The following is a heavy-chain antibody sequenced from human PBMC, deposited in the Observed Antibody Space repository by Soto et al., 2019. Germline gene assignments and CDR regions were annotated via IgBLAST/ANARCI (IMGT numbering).Heavy chain of an antibody. J-gene: IGHJ6*03. CDR1: GFTFNNYA. CDR3: AKVRGTIYYYHMDV. V-gene: IGHV3-23*01. D-gene: IGHD2-21*01. Sequence: EVQLLESGGGLVQPGGSLRLSCAASGFTFNNYAISWVRQGPGKGLGWVSTITGSGDSAYYADSVEGRFIIARDTSKNMLYMQMHSLGAEDSAIYSCAKVRGTIYYYHMDVCGGGTTVTVSS. CDR2: ITGSGDSA.